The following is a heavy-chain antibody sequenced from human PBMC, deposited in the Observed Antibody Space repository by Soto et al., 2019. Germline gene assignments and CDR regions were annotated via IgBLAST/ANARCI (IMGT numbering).Heavy chain of an antibody. CDR3: AKDRPIWYFDL. D-gene: IGHD2-2*02. CDR2: ISDGGGST. Sequence: GSLRLSCAASGFTFSSYGMSWVRQAPGKGLEWVSVISDGGGSTFYADSVKGRFTISRDNSKNTLYVLMNSLRAEDTAVYYCAKDRPIWYFDLWGRGTLVTVSS. V-gene: IGHV3-23*01. CDR1: GFTFSSYG. J-gene: IGHJ2*01.